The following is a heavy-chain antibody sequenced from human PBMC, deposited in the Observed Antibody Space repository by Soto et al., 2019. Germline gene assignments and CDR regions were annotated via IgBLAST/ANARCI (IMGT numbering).Heavy chain of an antibody. Sequence: SETLSLTCAVYGGSFSGYYWSWIRQPPGKGLEWIGEINHSGSTNYNPSLKSRVTISVDTSKNQFSLKLSSVTAADTAVYYCARGRLGRVRGFLPDYYYYYGMDVWRQRTTVTVSS. D-gene: IGHD3-10*01. CDR1: GGSFSGYY. V-gene: IGHV4-34*01. CDR3: ARGRLGRVRGFLPDYYYYYGMDV. CDR2: INHSGST. J-gene: IGHJ6*02.